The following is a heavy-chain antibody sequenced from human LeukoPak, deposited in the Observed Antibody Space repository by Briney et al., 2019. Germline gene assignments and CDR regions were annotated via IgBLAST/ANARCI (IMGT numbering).Heavy chain of an antibody. D-gene: IGHD5-18*01. CDR2: ISYYGSNK. CDR3: ARGVRGYSYPIFDY. V-gene: IGHV3-30-3*01. Sequence: PGGSLRLSCAASGFTLSSYAMHWVRQAPGKGLEWVAVISYYGSNKYYADSVKDRFTITRDNSKNTLYLQMNSLRAEDTAVYYCARGVRGYSYPIFDYWGQGTLVTVSS. CDR1: GFTLSSYA. J-gene: IGHJ4*02.